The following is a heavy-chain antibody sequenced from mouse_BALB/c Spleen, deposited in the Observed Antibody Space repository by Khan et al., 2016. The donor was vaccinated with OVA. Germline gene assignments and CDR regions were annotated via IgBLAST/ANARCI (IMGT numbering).Heavy chain of an antibody. V-gene: IGHV3-2*02. CDR1: GYSITSDFA. J-gene: IGHJ3*01. CDR3: ARWFTY. Sequence: EVQLQESGPGLVKPSQSLSLTCTVTGYSITSDFAWNWIRQFPGNKLEWMGYISYSGSTTSNPSLKSRISISRDTSKNQFFLQLNSVTTEDTATYYCARWFTYWGQGTLVTVSA. CDR2: ISYSGST.